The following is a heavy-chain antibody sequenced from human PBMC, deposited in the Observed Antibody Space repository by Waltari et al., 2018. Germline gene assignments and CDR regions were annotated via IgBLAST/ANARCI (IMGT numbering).Heavy chain of an antibody. CDR3: ARFHSSGWYPIVDY. D-gene: IGHD6-19*01. CDR1: GYTFTSYA. V-gene: IGHV1-3*01. CDR2: INAGNGNT. Sequence: QVQLVQSGAEVKKPGASVKVSCKASGYTFTSYAMHWVRQAPGQRLEWMGWINAGNGNTKYSQKFQGRVTITRDTSASTAYMELSSLRSEDTAVYYCARFHSSGWYPIVDYWGQGTLVTVSS. J-gene: IGHJ4*02.